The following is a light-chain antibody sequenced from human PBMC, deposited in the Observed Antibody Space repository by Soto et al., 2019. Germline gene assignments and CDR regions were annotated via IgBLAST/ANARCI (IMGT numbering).Light chain of an antibody. V-gene: IGKV3-20*01. J-gene: IGKJ2*03. CDR1: QSVRSTY. CDR2: GTS. Sequence: EIVLMQSPGTLSLSPGERATLSCRASQSVRSTYLAWYQQKPGQAPRLLIYGTSSRANGIPDRFSGSGSGTDFTLTISRLVPEDFAVYYCQQYGSSPRYSFGQGTTLEI. CDR3: QQYGSSPRYS.